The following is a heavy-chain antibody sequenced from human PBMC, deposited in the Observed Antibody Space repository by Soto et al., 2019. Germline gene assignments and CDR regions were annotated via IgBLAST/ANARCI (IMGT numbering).Heavy chain of an antibody. CDR3: ARETKVHDSSGYHHFEY. D-gene: IGHD3-22*01. CDR2: IYYSGST. V-gene: IGHV4-31*11. J-gene: IGHJ4*02. CDR1: GGSFSGYY. Sequence: SETLSLTCXVXGGSFSGYYWSWIRQHPGKGLEWIGYIYYSGSTYYNPSLKSRVTISVDTSKNQFSLKLSSVTAADTTVYYCARETKVHDSSGYHHFEYWGQGTLVTVSS.